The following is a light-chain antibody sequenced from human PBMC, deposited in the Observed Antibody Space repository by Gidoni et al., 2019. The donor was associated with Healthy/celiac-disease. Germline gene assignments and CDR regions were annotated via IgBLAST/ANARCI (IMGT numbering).Light chain of an antibody. CDR2: DAS. CDR1: QSVSSY. J-gene: IGKJ4*01. Sequence: EIVFTQSPATLSLSPGERATRSCRPSQSVSSYLAWYQQKPGQAPRLLIYDASNRATGIPARFSGSGSGTDFTLTISSLEPEDFAVYYCQLRSTWPTFGGGTKVEIK. CDR3: QLRSTWPT. V-gene: IGKV3-11*01.